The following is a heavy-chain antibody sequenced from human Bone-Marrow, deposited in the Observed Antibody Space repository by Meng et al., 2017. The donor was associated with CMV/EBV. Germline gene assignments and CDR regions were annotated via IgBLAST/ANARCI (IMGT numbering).Heavy chain of an antibody. CDR1: TFSSYA. V-gene: IGHV1-69*05. CDR2: ISPIFDTA. J-gene: IGHJ5*02. Sequence: TFSSYAISWVRQAPGQGLEWMGGISPIFDTANYAQKFQGRVTITTDESTSTAYMELSSLRSEDTAVYYCAIIRGVTMVRGVHNWFDPWGQGTLVTVSS. CDR3: AIIRGVTMVRGVHNWFDP. D-gene: IGHD3-10*01.